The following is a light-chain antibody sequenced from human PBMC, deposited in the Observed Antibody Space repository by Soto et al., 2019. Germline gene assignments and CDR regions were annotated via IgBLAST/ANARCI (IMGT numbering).Light chain of an antibody. CDR3: GSYTGNIYV. J-gene: IGLJ1*01. Sequence: QSVLTQPPSVSGAPEQTITISCTGSSSNIGADFGVHWYQQLPGAAPKLVIFVNTNRPSGVPDRFSGSKSGTSASLAITGLQAEDEADYYCGSYTGNIYVFGNGTKLTVL. CDR2: VNT. V-gene: IGLV1-40*01. CDR1: SSNIGADFG.